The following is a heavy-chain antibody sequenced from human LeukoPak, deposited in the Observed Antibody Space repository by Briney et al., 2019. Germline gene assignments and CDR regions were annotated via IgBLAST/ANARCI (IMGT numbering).Heavy chain of an antibody. CDR1: GFTFSSYA. V-gene: IGHV3-30-3*01. D-gene: IGHD3-3*01. CDR2: ISYDGSNK. Sequence: GGSLRLSCAASGFTFSSYAMHWVRQAPGKGLEWVAVISYDGSNKYYADSVKGRFTISRDNSKNTLYLQMNSLRAEDTAVYYCARGEWSIISDYWGQGTLVTVSS. CDR3: ARGEWSIISDY. J-gene: IGHJ4*02.